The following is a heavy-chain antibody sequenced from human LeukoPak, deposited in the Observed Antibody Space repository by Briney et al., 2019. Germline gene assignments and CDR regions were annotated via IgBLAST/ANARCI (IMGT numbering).Heavy chain of an antibody. D-gene: IGHD6-19*01. Sequence: PGGYLRLSCAVSGFTFSDYFMTWIRQAPGKGLEWVSYISGSGSNKYYADSVRGRFTISRDNAKNSLYPQMNSLRVEDTAVYYCATSHSSVAGIVGDWGQGTLVTVSS. CDR1: GFTFSDYF. CDR3: ATSHSSVAGIVGD. J-gene: IGHJ4*02. V-gene: IGHV3-11*04. CDR2: ISGSGSNK.